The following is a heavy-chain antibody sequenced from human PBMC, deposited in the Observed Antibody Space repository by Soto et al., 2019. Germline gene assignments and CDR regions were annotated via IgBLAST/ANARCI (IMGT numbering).Heavy chain of an antibody. D-gene: IGHD2-15*01. J-gene: IGHJ4*02. V-gene: IGHV1-69*13. CDR3: ARRYCSGGSCYVGYFDY. CDR1: GGTFSSYA. CDR2: IIPIFGTA. Sequence: SVKVSCKASGGTFSSYAISWVRQAPGQGLEWMGGIIPIFGTANYAQKFQGRVTITADESTSTAYMELSSLRSEDTAVYYCARRYCSGGSCYVGYFDYWGQGTLVTVSS.